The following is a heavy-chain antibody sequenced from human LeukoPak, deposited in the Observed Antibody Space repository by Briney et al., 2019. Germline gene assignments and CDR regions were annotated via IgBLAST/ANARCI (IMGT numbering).Heavy chain of an antibody. D-gene: IGHD4-23*01. V-gene: IGHV1-69*16. CDR1: GGTYRYN. J-gene: IGHJ1*01. CDR2: IIPPPRTA. CDR3: ATYGGHLAEYFQH. Sequence: SVKVSCKASGGTYRYNINWVRQAPGQGLEWMGGIIPPPRTANYAQQFQGRVTITTDDSTTTAYLELTSLTSEDAAVYYCATYGGHLAEYFQHWGQGTLVAVSS.